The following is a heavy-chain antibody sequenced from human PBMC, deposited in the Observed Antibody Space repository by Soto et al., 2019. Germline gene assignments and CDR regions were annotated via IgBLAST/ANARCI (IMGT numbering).Heavy chain of an antibody. CDR2: INAGNGNT. J-gene: IGHJ4*02. V-gene: IGHV1-3*01. Sequence: ASVKVSCKASGYTFTSYAIHWVRQAPGQRLEWMGWINAGNGNTKYSQKFQGRVTITRDTSASTAYMELSSLRSEDTAVYYCARGFLEWLFEYWGQGTLVPVSS. CDR3: ARGFLEWLFEY. D-gene: IGHD3-3*01. CDR1: GYTFTSYA.